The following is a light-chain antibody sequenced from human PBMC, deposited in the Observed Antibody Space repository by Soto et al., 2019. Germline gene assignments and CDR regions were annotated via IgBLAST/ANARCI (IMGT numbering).Light chain of an antibody. CDR3: QQCFWHWT. CDR1: QSISSW. J-gene: IGKJ1*01. Sequence: TKTPSTLSASVGARVTITCRASQSISSWLAWYQQKPGKAPKLLIYDASSLESGVPSRFSGSGSGTEFTLSITSLPPDDFATYCCQQCFWHWTFGQGTKVDI. CDR2: DAS. V-gene: IGKV1-5*01.